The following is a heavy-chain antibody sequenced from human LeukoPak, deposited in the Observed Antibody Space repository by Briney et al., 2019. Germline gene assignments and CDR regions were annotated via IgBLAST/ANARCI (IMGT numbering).Heavy chain of an antibody. CDR3: ARGSDYSNGNIYEDDFEY. J-gene: IGHJ4*02. CDR2: ISGRGNYM. Sequence: GGSLRLSGTASGFTFGSYTMNWVRQAPVKGLEWVSSISGRGNYMYYGDSVKGRFTISRDNAKNSLFLQMDRLRADDTAVYFCARGSDYSNGNIYEDDFEYWGQGTLVTVSS. D-gene: IGHD5-12*01. CDR1: GFTFGSYT. V-gene: IGHV3-21*06.